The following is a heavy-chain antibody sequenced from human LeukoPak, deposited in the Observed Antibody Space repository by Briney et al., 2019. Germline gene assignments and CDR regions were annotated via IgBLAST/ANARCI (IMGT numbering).Heavy chain of an antibody. CDR2: IYHSGST. CDR1: GGSISSGGYY. D-gene: IGHD3-10*01. Sequence: PSQTLSLTCTVSGGSISSGGYYWSWIRQHPGKGLEWIGYIYHSGSTYYNPSLKSRVTISVDTSKNQFSLKLSSVTAADTAVYYRAREGEWFGDLRAFDIWGQGTMVTVSS. CDR3: AREGEWFGDLRAFDI. V-gene: IGHV4-31*03. J-gene: IGHJ3*02.